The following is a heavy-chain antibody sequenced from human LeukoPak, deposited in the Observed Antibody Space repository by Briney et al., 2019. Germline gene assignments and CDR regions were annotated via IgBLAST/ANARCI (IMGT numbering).Heavy chain of an antibody. CDR2: IYYSGST. D-gene: IGHD3-9*01. J-gene: IGHJ5*02. V-gene: IGHV4-59*08. CDR1: GGSISSYY. Sequence: KPSETLSLTCTVSGGSISSYYWSWIRQPPGKGLEWIGYIYYSGSTNYNPSLKSRVTISVDTPKNQFSLKLSSVTAADTAVYYCARMENYDILTGASNWFDPWGQGTLVTVSS. CDR3: ARMENYDILTGASNWFDP.